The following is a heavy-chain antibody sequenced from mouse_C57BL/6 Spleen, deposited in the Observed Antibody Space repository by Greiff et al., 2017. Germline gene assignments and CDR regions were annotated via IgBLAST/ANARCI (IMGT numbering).Heavy chain of an antibody. D-gene: IGHD2-5*01. J-gene: IGHJ3*01. V-gene: IGHV1-50*01. CDR2: IDPSDSYT. Sequence: QVQLQQSGAELVKPGASVKLSCKASGYTFTSYWMQWVKQRPGQGLEWIGEIDPSDSYTNYNQKFKGKATLTVDTSSSTAYMQLSSLTSEDSAVYYCARSEFSNYAETYWGQGTLVTVSA. CDR3: ARSEFSNYAETY. CDR1: GYTFTSYW.